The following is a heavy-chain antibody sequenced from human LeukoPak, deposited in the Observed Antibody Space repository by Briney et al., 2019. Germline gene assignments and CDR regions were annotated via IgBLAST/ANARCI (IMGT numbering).Heavy chain of an antibody. J-gene: IGHJ4*02. CDR3: ARYISSGLDY. CDR1: VGSISNYY. D-gene: IGHD6-6*01. Sequence: PSETLSLTCTVSVGSISNYYWNWIRQPPGKGLEWIGNIHYTGRTSYNPSLRSRVTISVDTSKNQFSLKVSYVNAADTAVYYCARYISSGLDYWGQGTLVTVSS. CDR2: IHYTGRT. V-gene: IGHV4-59*08.